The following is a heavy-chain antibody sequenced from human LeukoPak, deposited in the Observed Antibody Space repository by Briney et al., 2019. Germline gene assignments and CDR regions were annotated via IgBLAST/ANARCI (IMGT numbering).Heavy chain of an antibody. D-gene: IGHD2-15*01. CDR2: IYTSGST. CDR1: GGSISSGSYY. CDR3: ARGYCSGGSCYRSNWFDL. Sequence: SQTLSLTCTVSGGSISSGSYYWSWIRQPAGKGLEWIGRIYTSGSTNYNPSLKSRVTISVDTSKNQFSLKLSSVTAADTAVYYCARGYCSGGSCYRSNWFDLWGQGTLVTVSS. V-gene: IGHV4-61*02. J-gene: IGHJ5*02.